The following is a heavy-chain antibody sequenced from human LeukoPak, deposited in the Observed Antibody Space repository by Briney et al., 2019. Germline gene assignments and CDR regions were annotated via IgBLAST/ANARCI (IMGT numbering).Heavy chain of an antibody. CDR1: GFTFSSYA. J-gene: IGHJ6*02. CDR2: ISYDGSNK. V-gene: IGHV3-30-3*01. Sequence: GRALRLSCAASGFTFSSYAMHWVRQAPGKGLEWVAVISYDGSNKYYADSVKGRFTISRDNSKNTLYLQMNSLRAEDTAVYYCARDPVAGYYYYGMDVWGQGTTVTVSS. D-gene: IGHD6-19*01. CDR3: ARDPVAGYYYYGMDV.